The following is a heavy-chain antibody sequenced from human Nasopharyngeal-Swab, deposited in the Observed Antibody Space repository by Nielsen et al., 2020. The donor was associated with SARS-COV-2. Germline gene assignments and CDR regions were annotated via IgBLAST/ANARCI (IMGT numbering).Heavy chain of an antibody. V-gene: IGHV3-23*01. J-gene: IGHJ4*02. D-gene: IGHD6-19*01. Sequence: WIRQPLGKGLEWVSAISGSGGSTYYADSVKGRFTISRDNSKNTLYLQMNSLRAEDTAVYYCANGIAVFDYWGQGTLVTVSS. CDR2: ISGSGGST. CDR3: ANGIAVFDY.